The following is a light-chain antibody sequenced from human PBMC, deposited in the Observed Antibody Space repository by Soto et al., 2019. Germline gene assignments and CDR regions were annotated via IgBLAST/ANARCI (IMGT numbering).Light chain of an antibody. Sequence: DIQMAQSPSSLSASVGDRITITCRASQSISRYLNWYQHKPGKAPKLLIYAASSLQSGVPSRFSGSGSGTDFTLTISSLQPEDFATYYCQQSYRTSRTFGQGTKVDIK. V-gene: IGKV1-39*01. J-gene: IGKJ1*01. CDR3: QQSYRTSRT. CDR2: AAS. CDR1: QSISRY.